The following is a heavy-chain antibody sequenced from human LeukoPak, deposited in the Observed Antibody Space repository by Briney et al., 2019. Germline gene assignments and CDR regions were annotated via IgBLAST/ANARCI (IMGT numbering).Heavy chain of an antibody. D-gene: IGHD5-24*01. Sequence: GGSLRLLWAASGFPLNSFAMRWVRQAPGKGLGGVSALRGSAGSTYYADSTKGRFTITRDNSKNTLYLQLNSLRAKDTAVYYCAKDRVLVGYNPETYYLDYSGHKTLVTVSS. CDR3: AKDRVLVGYNPETYYLDY. CDR2: LRGSAGST. J-gene: IGHJ4*03. V-gene: IGHV3-23*01. CDR1: GFPLNSFA.